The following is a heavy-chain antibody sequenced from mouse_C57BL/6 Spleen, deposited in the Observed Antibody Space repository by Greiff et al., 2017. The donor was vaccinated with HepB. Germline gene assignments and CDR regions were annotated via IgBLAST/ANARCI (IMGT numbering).Heavy chain of an antibody. CDR1: GYTFTSYW. CDR2: IDPSDSYT. J-gene: IGHJ1*03. D-gene: IGHD1-1*01. V-gene: IGHV1-50*01. Sequence: QVQLQQPGAELVKPGASVKLSCKASGYTFTSYWMQWVKQRPGQGLEWIGEIDPSDSYTNYNQKFKGKATLTVDTSSSTAYMQLSSLTSEDSAVYDCARSDPYYYGSSSWYFDVWGTGTTVTVSS. CDR3: ARSDPYYYGSSSWYFDV.